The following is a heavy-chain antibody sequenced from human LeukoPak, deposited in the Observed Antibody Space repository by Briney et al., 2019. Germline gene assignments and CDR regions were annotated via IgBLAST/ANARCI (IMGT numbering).Heavy chain of an antibody. J-gene: IGHJ4*02. CDR3: ARDCSGGTCYLDY. CDR1: GTTLSNYG. D-gene: IGHD2-15*01. Sequence: ASVKVSCKATGTTLSNYGITWVRQAPGRGLEWMGWISAYNGNTNYAQKFQGRATMTTDPSTSTAYMELRSLRSGDTALYYCARDCSGGTCYLDYWGQGTLVTVSS. CDR2: ISAYNGNT. V-gene: IGHV1-18*01.